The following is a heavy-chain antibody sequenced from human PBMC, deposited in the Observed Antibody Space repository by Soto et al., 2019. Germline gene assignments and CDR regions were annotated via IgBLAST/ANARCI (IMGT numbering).Heavy chain of an antibody. CDR1: GFTSSDYR. CDR2: SRDKANSYST. D-gene: IGHD1-26*01. V-gene: IGHV3-72*01. J-gene: IGHJ4*02. Sequence: EVQLVESGGGLVQPGGSLRLSCVASGFTSSDYRMDWVRQAPGKGLEWVARSRDKANSYSTEYAASVRGRFTISRDDSQNSLYLQMSGLKTEDTAVYYCSRDIGKYSFDSWGQGTLVTVSS. CDR3: SRDIGKYSFDS.